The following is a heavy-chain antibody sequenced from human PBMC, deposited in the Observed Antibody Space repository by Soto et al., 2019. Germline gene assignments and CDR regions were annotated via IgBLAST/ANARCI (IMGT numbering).Heavy chain of an antibody. Sequence: GEALKISCKGSGYSFTSYWIGWVRQMPGKGLEWMGIIYPGDSDTRYSPSFQGQVTISADKSISTAYLQWSSLKASDTAMYYCARPDCSGGSCYPQPFDYWGQGTLVTVSS. J-gene: IGHJ4*02. D-gene: IGHD2-15*01. CDR3: ARPDCSGGSCYPQPFDY. CDR1: GYSFTSYW. CDR2: IYPGDSDT. V-gene: IGHV5-51*01.